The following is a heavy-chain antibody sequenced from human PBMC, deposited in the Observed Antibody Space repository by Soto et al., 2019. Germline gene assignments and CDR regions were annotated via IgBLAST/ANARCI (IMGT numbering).Heavy chain of an antibody. D-gene: IGHD3-22*01. CDR1: GWSFSGYY. Sequence: SETLSLTCAVYGWSFSGYYWAWIRQPPGTGLEWIGEINHSGSTNYNPSLKSRVTISVDTSKNQFSLKTEDTAVYYCTRDDGYDISGYIVDYWGQGTLVTVSS. V-gene: IGHV4-34*01. CDR2: INHSGST. J-gene: IGHJ4*02. CDR3: YDISGYIVDY.